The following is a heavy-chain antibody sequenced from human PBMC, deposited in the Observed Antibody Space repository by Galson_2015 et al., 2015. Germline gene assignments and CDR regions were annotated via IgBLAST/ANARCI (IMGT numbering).Heavy chain of an antibody. CDR1: GFTFGDYA. D-gene: IGHD2-21*02. CDR2: IRSKAYGGTT. V-gene: IGHV3-49*04. J-gene: IGHJ6*03. Sequence: SLRLSCAASGFTFGDYAMSWVRQAPGKGLEWVGFIRSKAYGGTTEYAASVKGRFTISRDDSKSIAYLQMNSLKTEDTAVYYCTRVGDRGHYYYYMDVWGKGTTVTVSS. CDR3: TRVGDRGHYYYYMDV.